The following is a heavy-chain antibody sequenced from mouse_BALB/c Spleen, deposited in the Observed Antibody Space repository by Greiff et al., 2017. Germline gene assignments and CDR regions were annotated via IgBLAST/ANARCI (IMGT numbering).Heavy chain of an antibody. V-gene: IGHV14-1*02. D-gene: IGHD2-3*01. CDR1: GFNIKDYY. Sequence: VQLQQSGAELVRPGALVKLSCKASGFNIKDYYMHWVKQRPEQGLEWIGWIDPENGNTIYDPKFQGKASITADTSSNTAYLQLSSPTSEDSAVYYCAREIYDGYYPLAYWGQGTLVTVSA. CDR3: AREIYDGYYPLAY. CDR2: IDPENGNT. J-gene: IGHJ3*01.